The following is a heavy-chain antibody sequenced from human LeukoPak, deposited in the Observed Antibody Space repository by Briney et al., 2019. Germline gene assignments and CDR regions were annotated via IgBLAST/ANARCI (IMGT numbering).Heavy chain of an antibody. CDR2: IIPIFGTA. D-gene: IGHD1-1*01. CDR1: GGTFSSYA. J-gene: IGHJ3*02. CDR3: ARVRYNWNDQRYAFDI. Sequence: SVKVSCKASGGTFSSYAISWVRQAPGQGLEWMGGIIPIFGTANYAQRFQGRVTITADKSASTAYMELSSLRSEDTAVYYCARVRYNWNDQRYAFDIWGQGTMVTVSS. V-gene: IGHV1-69*06.